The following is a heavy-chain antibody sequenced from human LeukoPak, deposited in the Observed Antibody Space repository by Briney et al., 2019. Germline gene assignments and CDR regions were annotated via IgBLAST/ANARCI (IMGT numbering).Heavy chain of an antibody. V-gene: IGHV1-2*02. CDR3: ARVSRYYYDSSGHYYMDV. CDR1: GYTFTGYY. Sequence: EASVKVSCKASGYTFTGYYMHWVRQAPGQGLEWMGWINPNSGGTNYAQKFQGRVTMTRDTSISTAYMELSRLRSDDTAVYYCARVSRYYYDSSGHYYMDVWGKGTTVTVSS. CDR2: INPNSGGT. J-gene: IGHJ6*03. D-gene: IGHD3-22*01.